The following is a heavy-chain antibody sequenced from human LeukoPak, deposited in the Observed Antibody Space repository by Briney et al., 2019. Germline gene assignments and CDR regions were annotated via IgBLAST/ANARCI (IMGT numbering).Heavy chain of an antibody. J-gene: IGHJ4*02. CDR1: GYTFTGYY. CDR3: ARSAPDCGGDCEIDY. Sequence: ASVKVSCKASGYTFTGYYMHWVRQAPGLGLEWMGWINPNSGGTNYAQKFQGWVTMTRDTSISTAYMELSRLRSDDTAVYYCARSAPDCGGDCEIDYWGQGTLVTVSS. V-gene: IGHV1-2*04. D-gene: IGHD2-21*02. CDR2: INPNSGGT.